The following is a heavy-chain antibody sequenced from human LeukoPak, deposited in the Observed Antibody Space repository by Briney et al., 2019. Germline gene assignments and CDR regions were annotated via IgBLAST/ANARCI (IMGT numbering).Heavy chain of an antibody. D-gene: IGHD5-18*01. CDR1: GFTFSSYA. J-gene: IGHJ4*02. CDR2: VSGSGGDT. V-gene: IGHV3-23*01. CDR3: AKVPGGYSYGYFAGGGGPPENDY. Sequence: QSGGSLRLSCAASGFTFSSYAMSWVRQAPGKGLEWVSSVSGSGGDTYYVDSVKGRFTISRDNSKNTLYLQMNSLRAEDTAVYYCAKVPGGYSYGYFAGGGGPPENDYWGQGTLVTVSS.